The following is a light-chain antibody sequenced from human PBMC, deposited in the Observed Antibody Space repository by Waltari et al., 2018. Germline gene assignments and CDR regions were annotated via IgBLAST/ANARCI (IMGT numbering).Light chain of an antibody. CDR1: QRLLYDIDNKDY. V-gene: IGKV4-1*01. Sequence: DIVMTQSPDSLAVSLGERATIHCKSSQRLLYDIDNKDYLAWYQQKPGQPPKLLIHWASTRESGVPDRFSGSGSGTDFTLTISSLQADDVAVYYCQQYLRAPRTFAQGTGLEIK. CDR3: QQYLRAPRT. CDR2: WAS. J-gene: IGKJ2*02.